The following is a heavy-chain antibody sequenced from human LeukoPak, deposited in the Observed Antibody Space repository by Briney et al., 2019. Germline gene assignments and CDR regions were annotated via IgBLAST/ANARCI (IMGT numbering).Heavy chain of an antibody. CDR2: INPSGGST. CDR1: GYTFTSYY. Sequence: ASVKVSCKASGYTFTSYYMHWVRQAPGQGLEWMGIINPSGGSTSYAQKFQGRVTMTRDTSTSTVYVELSSLSSEDTAVYYCARGGRERYSSGWTDAFDIWGQGTMVTVSS. D-gene: IGHD6-19*01. V-gene: IGHV1-46*01. J-gene: IGHJ3*02. CDR3: ARGGRERYSSGWTDAFDI.